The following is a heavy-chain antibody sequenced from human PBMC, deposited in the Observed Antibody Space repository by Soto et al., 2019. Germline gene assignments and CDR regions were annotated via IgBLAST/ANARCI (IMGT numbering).Heavy chain of an antibody. CDR1: GGSISNGDYY. D-gene: IGHD5-18*01. V-gene: IGHV4-30-4*01. CDR2: IYHSGTT. J-gene: IGHJ4*02. Sequence: PSETLSLTXSVSGGSISNGDYYWTWIRQPPGKGLEWIGFIYHSGTTYYSPSLRSRLSISMDTSKNLFSLNLSSVIAADTAVYYCARASAVVGGGFDLWGPGTLVTVSS. CDR3: ARASAVVGGGFDL.